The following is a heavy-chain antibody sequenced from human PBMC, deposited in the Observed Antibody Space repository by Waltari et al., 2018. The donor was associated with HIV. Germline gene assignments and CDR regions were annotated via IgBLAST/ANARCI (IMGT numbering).Heavy chain of an antibody. CDR3: ARAIVVIITELHAFDI. CDR2: MTSSSDYI. J-gene: IGHJ3*02. V-gene: IGHV3-21*01. D-gene: IGHD3-22*01. CDR1: GFNFITYS. Sequence: EVQLVESGGGLVKPGGSLRLSCPASGFNFITYSMIWVRQTPGKGLEWVSSMTSSSDYIYYADSVKGRFTISRDNAKNSLSLQMNSLRAEDTAVYYCARAIVVIITELHAFDIWGQGTMVTVSS.